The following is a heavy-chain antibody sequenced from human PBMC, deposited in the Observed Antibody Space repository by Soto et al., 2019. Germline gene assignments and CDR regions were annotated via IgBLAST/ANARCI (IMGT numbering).Heavy chain of an antibody. D-gene: IGHD6-6*01. Sequence: EVQLAESGGGLAQPGGSLRLSCAASGFTLSGYAMDWVRQAPGKGLEYVSGISSNGVGTYYANSEQGRFTISRDNSKNTVYLQMGSLRPEGMAVYYCARRARPDFYYMDVWGKGTTVTVSS. CDR1: GFTLSGYA. CDR3: ARRARPDFYYMDV. CDR2: ISSNGVGT. J-gene: IGHJ6*03. V-gene: IGHV3-64*01.